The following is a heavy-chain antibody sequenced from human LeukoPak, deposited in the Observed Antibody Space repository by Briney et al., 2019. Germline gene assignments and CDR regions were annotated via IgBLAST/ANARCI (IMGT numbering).Heavy chain of an antibody. V-gene: IGHV4-59*08. CDR2: IYDSGST. J-gene: IGHJ5*02. Sequence: SETLSLTCTVSGGSISSYYWSWIRQPPGKGLGWIGYIYDSGSTNYSPSLKSRVTISVDTSKNQFSLNLSSVTAADTAVYYCARLGVRYTTSSWWFDPWGQGILVTVSS. D-gene: IGHD6-6*01. CDR1: GGSISSYY. CDR3: ARLGVRYTTSSWWFDP.